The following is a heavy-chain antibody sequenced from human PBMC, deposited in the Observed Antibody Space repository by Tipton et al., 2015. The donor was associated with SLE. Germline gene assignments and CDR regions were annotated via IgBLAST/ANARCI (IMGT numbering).Heavy chain of an antibody. CDR3: ARNKAVAGTVIEY. CDR1: GGSFSSHY. CDR2: IYYSGST. Sequence: LRLSCTVSGGSFSSHYWSWNRQPPGKGLEWIGYIYYSGSTNYNPSLKSRVTMSVDTSNNQFSLKLTSLTAADTALYYCARNKAVAGTVIEYWGPGTLVTVSS. D-gene: IGHD6-19*01. J-gene: IGHJ4*02. V-gene: IGHV4-59*11.